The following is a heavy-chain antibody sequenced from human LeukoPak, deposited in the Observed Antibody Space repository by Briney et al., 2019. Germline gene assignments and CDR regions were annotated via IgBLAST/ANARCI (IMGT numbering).Heavy chain of an antibody. J-gene: IGHJ4*02. CDR2: TYYRSTWLN. D-gene: IGHD7-27*01. Sequence: TSQTLSLTCAVSGYTFSSNTAAYNWLRLSPARGLEWLVRTYYRSTWLNDYAPSVRGRITVSPDTSKNQFSLQLNSVTPEDTAVYYCARDRLGMGYWGQGTPVTVSS. CDR3: ARDRLGMGY. CDR1: GYTFSSNTAA. V-gene: IGHV6-1*01.